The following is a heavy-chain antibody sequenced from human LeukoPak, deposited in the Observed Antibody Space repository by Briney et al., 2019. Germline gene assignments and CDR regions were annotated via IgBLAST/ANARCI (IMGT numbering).Heavy chain of an antibody. J-gene: IGHJ4*02. CDR1: GGSISSYY. V-gene: IGHV4-59*01. D-gene: IGHD3-3*01. CDR3: ARGVFGVVIIGDYFALDY. CDR2: IYYSGST. Sequence: SETLSLTCTVSGGSISSYYWSWIRQPPGKGLEWIGYIYYSGSTNYNPSLKSRVTISVDTSKNQFSLKLSSVTAADTAMYYCARGVFGVVIIGDYFALDYWGQGTLVTVSS.